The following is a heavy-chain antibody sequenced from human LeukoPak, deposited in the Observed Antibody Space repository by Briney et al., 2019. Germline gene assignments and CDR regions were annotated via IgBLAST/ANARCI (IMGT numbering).Heavy chain of an antibody. CDR1: GGSISSYY. J-gene: IGHJ6*04. CDR2: IYYSGST. CDR3: AGRNRAGATTDV. D-gene: IGHD6-19*01. Sequence: SSETLSLTCTVSGGSISSYYWSWIRQPPGKGLEWIGYIYYSGSTNYNPSLKSQVTISVDTSKNQFSLKLNSVTAADTAVYYCAGRNRAGATTDVWGKGTKVTVSS. V-gene: IGHV4-59*01.